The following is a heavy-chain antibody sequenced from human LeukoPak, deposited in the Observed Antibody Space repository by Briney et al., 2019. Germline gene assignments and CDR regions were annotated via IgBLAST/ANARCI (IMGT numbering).Heavy chain of an antibody. CDR1: GGSVSSTTYY. J-gene: IGHJ4*02. V-gene: IGHV4-39*01. CDR2: INYSGST. Sequence: SETLSLTCTVSGGSVSSTTYYWRWIRQPPGKGLEWIASINYSGSTYYNPSLKSRVTISVDTSENQFSLKLSSVPAADTAVYYCARYVVYGSGKYYFDYWGQGTLVTVSS. D-gene: IGHD3-10*01. CDR3: ARYVVYGSGKYYFDY.